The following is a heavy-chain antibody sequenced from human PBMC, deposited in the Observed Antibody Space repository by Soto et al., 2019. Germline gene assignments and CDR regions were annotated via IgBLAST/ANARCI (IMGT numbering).Heavy chain of an antibody. CDR3: TRAPSYYGSGSYH. CDR1: GFRFSEPY. J-gene: IGHJ4*02. D-gene: IGHD3-10*01. CDR2: IKNRANSYAT. V-gene: IGHV3-72*01. Sequence: GGSLRLSCAASGFRFSEPYMDWVRQAPGKGLQLVGRIKNRANSYATDYAASVNGRFTISRDDSKTSVYLQMNSLNTEDTAVYYCTRAPSYYGSGSYHWGQGT.